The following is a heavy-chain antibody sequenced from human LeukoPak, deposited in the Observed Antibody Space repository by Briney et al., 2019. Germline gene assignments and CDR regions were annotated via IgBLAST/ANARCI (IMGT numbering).Heavy chain of an antibody. V-gene: IGHV3-48*04. CDR3: ARGRMAVAGSYEY. Sequence: PGGSLRLSCAASGFIFSSCSMNWVSQRPGKGLEWVSYISSSSTSIYYADSVKGRFTISRDNAKNSLFLEMNSLRAEDTAAYYCARGRMAVAGSYEYWGQGTLVTVSS. CDR2: ISSSSTSI. CDR1: GFIFSSCS. D-gene: IGHD6-19*01. J-gene: IGHJ4*02.